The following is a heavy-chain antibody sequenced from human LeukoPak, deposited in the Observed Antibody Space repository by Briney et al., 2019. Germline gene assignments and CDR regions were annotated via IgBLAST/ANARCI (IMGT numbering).Heavy chain of an antibody. J-gene: IGHJ3*01. CDR2: LYPVDSDT. CDR3: ARRYYYDTSGYYLAQDAFDV. Sequence: GESLKISCKGSGYSFTSYWIGWVRQMPGKGLEWMGILYPVDSDTRYSPSFQGQVTISADKSISTAYLQWSSLKASDTAMYYCARRYYYDTSGYYLAQDAFDVWGQGTMVTVSS. D-gene: IGHD3-22*01. V-gene: IGHV5-51*01. CDR1: GYSFTSYW.